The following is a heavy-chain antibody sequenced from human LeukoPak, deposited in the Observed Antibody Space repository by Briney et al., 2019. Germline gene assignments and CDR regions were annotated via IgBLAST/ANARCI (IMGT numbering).Heavy chain of an antibody. CDR3: ARAYGYSSGWGY. CDR1: AGTFSSYA. V-gene: IGHV1-69*01. Sequence: SVKVSCKASAGTFSSYAISWVRQAPGQGLEWLGGILPIFGTANYAQKFQSRVTITADEATSTAYMELSSLRSEDTAVYYCARAYGYSSGWGYWGQGTLVTVSS. CDR2: ILPIFGTA. J-gene: IGHJ4*02. D-gene: IGHD6-19*01.